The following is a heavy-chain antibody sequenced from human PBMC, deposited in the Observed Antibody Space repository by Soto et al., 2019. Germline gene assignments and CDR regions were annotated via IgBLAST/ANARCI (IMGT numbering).Heavy chain of an antibody. CDR1: GFTFDDYA. CDR3: AKDIRRYYGSGNQFDY. CDR2: ISWNSGSI. Sequence: DVQLVESGGGLVQPGRSLRLSCAASGFTFDDYAMHWVRQAPGKGLEWVSGISWNSGSIGYADSVKGRFTISRDNAKNSLYLQMNSLRAEDTALYYCAKDIRRYYGSGNQFDYWGQGTLVTVSS. J-gene: IGHJ4*02. V-gene: IGHV3-9*01. D-gene: IGHD3-10*01.